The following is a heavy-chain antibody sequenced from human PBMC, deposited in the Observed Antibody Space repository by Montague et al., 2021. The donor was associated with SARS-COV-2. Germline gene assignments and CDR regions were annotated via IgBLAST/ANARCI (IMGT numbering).Heavy chain of an antibody. CDR3: ARLRDGVVPSPILGVGPYYSYYYMDV. Sequence: SETLSLTCAVHGTSFSGYYWNWIRQPPGKGLEWIGEINHGGSTKYSPSLKSRLTISADTSKNQFSLKLTSMAAADTAVYYCARLRDGVVPSPILGVGPYYSYYYMDVWGGGTTVTVSS. CDR1: GTSFSGYY. D-gene: IGHD3-10*01. J-gene: IGHJ6*03. V-gene: IGHV4-34*01. CDR2: INHGGST.